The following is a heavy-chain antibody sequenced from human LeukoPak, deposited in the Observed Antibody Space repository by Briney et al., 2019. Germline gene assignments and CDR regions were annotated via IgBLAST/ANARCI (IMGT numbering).Heavy chain of an antibody. CDR1: GYTFTNYY. D-gene: IGHD2-2*01. J-gene: IGHJ4*02. CDR2: INTNTGNP. V-gene: IGHV7-4-1*02. CDR3: ARVGGYCSSTSCYRKSDY. Sequence: ASVKVSCKASGYTFTNYYMHWVRQAPGQGLEWMGWINTNTGNPTYAQGFTGRFVFSLDTSVSTAYLQISSLKAEDTAVYYCARVGGYCSSTSCYRKSDYWGQGTLVTVSS.